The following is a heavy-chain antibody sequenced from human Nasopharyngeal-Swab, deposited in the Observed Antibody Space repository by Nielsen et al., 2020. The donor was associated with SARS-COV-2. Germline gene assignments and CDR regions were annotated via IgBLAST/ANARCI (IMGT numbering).Heavy chain of an antibody. CDR2: INSDGSST. J-gene: IGHJ6*04. V-gene: IGHV3-74*01. Sequence: GESLKISCAASGFTFSSYWMHWVRQAPGKGLVWVSRINSDGSSTSYADSVKGRFTISRDNAKNTLYLQMNSLRAEDTAVYYCARPYDSSGYYSPGYMDVWGKGTTVTVSS. D-gene: IGHD3-22*01. CDR3: ARPYDSSGYYSPGYMDV. CDR1: GFTFSSYW.